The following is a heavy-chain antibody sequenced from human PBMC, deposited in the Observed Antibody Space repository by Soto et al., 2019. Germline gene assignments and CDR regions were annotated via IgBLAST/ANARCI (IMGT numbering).Heavy chain of an antibody. Sequence: QVQLQQWGAGLLKPSETLSLTCAVYGGSFSGYYWSWIRQPPGKGLEWIGEINHSGSTNYNPSLKSRVTISVDTSKNQFSLKLSSVTAADTAVYYCARYGRLGYCSSTSCYDYYYYMDVWGKGTTVTVSS. V-gene: IGHV4-34*01. CDR3: ARYGRLGYCSSTSCYDYYYYMDV. CDR1: GGSFSGYY. CDR2: INHSGST. J-gene: IGHJ6*03. D-gene: IGHD2-2*01.